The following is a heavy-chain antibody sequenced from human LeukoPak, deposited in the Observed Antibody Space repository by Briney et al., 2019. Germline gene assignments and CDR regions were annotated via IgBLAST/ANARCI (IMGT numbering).Heavy chain of an antibody. CDR1: GFTFSNFW. CDR2: INSDGSST. J-gene: IGHJ4*02. CDR3: ARDVWGTFDY. Sequence: SGGSLRLSCAAPGFTFSNFWMHWVRQTPGKGLVWVSRINSDGSSTTYADSVKGRFTISRDNAKNTLYLQMNSLRAEDTAVYYCARDVWGTFDYWGQGTLVTVSS. D-gene: IGHD1/OR15-1a*01. V-gene: IGHV3-74*01.